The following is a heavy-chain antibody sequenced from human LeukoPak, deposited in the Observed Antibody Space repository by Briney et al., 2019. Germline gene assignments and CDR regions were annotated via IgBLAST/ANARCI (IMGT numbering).Heavy chain of an antibody. CDR2: IYYSGST. J-gene: IGHJ4*02. CDR3: ARHHCSGGSCYYGKYYFDY. V-gene: IGHV4-61*01. CDR1: GGSISSDNYS. Sequence: SETLSLTRTVSGGSISSDNYSWSWIRQPPGKGLEWIGYIYYSGSTNYNPSLKSRVTISVDTSKNQFSLKLSSVTAADTAVYYCARHHCSGGSCYYGKYYFDYWGQGTLVTVSS. D-gene: IGHD2-15*01.